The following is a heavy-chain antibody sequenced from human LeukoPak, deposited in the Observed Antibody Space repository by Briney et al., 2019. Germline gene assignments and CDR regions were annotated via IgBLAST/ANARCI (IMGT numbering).Heavy chain of an antibody. Sequence: GGSLRLSCAASGFTFSSYDMHWVRQVTGKGLEWVSAIGTAGDTYYPDSVKGRFTISRDNSKNTLYLQMNSLRAEDTAVYYCASHLCSGGSCYSSGGQGTLVTVSS. D-gene: IGHD2-15*01. V-gene: IGHV3-13*01. CDR1: GFTFSSYD. CDR2: IGTAGDT. J-gene: IGHJ4*02. CDR3: ASHLCSGGSCYSS.